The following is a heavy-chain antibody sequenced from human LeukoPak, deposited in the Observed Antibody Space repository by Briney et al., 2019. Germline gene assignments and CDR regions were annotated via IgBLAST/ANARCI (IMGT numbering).Heavy chain of an antibody. D-gene: IGHD5-24*01. J-gene: IGHJ4*02. CDR3: ARDISDGYVDD. CDR1: VGTFSSYV. V-gene: IGHV1-69*05. CDR2: IIPIFVTA. Sequence: ASLKVSCTASVGTFSSYVISWVCQAPGQGLEWVGRIIPIFVTANYAQKFQVRVTITTDESTSTAYRELSSLRSEDTAVYDCARDISDGYVDDWSQGTLVTVPS.